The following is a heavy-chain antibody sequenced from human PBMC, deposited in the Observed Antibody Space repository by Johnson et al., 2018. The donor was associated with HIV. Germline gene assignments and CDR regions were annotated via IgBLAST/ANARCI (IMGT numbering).Heavy chain of an antibody. V-gene: IGHV3-9*01. CDR2: ISWNGGST. Sequence: DVQVVESGGGLVQPGRSLRLSCAASGFTFDDYAMHWVRQAPGKGLEWVSGISWNGGSTGYADSVKGRFTISRDNAKNSLYLQMNSLRAEDTALYYCAKAYHSVNDAFDIWGQGTMVTVSS. J-gene: IGHJ3*02. CDR1: GFTFDDYA. CDR3: AKAYHSVNDAFDI.